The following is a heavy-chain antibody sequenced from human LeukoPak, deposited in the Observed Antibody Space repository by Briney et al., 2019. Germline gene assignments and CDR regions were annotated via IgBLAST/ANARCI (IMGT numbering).Heavy chain of an antibody. D-gene: IGHD3-22*01. Sequence: PSETLSLTCAVYGGSFSGYYWSWIRQPPGKGLEWIGEINHSGSTNYNPSPKSRVTISVDTSKNQFSLKLSSVTAADTAVYYCARGRTYYYDSSGYGQPTHFDYWGQGTLVTVSS. CDR1: GGSFSGYY. CDR2: INHSGST. V-gene: IGHV4-34*01. J-gene: IGHJ4*02. CDR3: ARGRTYYYDSSGYGQPTHFDY.